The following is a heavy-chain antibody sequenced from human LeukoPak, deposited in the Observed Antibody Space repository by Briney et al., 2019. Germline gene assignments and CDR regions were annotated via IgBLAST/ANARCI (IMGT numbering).Heavy chain of an antibody. V-gene: IGHV4-34*01. J-gene: IGHJ2*01. CDR2: INHSGST. D-gene: IGHD6-13*01. Sequence: SETLSLTCAVYGGSFSGYYWSWIRQPPGKGLEWIGEINHSGSTNYNPSLKSRVTISVDTSKNQFSLKLSSVTTADTAVYYCARIYYSSSYDYWYFDLWGRGTLVIVSS. CDR3: ARIYYSSSYDYWYFDL. CDR1: GGSFSGYY.